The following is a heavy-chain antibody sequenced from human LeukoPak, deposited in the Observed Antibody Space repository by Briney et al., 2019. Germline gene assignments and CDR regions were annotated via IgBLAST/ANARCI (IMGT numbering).Heavy chain of an antibody. CDR3: ARYLDYGGNSRVFQH. CDR1: GGSLSAYY. D-gene: IGHD4-23*01. V-gene: IGHV4-34*01. Sequence: SETLSLTCAVYGGSLSAYYWTWIRQPPGKGLEWIGEINHGGSTNYNPSLKSRVTISIDTSRNQFSLKLSSVTAADTAFYYCARYLDYGGNSRVFQHWGQGTLVTVSS. CDR2: INHGGST. J-gene: IGHJ1*01.